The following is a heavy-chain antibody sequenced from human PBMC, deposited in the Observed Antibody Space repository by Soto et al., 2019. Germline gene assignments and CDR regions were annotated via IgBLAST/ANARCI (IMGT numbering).Heavy chain of an antibody. D-gene: IGHD5-18*01. V-gene: IGHV3-7*05. Sequence: EVQLVESGGGLVQPGGSLRLSCAASGFTFRTYWLSWVRQVPGKGLEWVANINLDGSEKNYVASVKGRFTISRDNARNLLYLQLSSLRAEDTALYYCARDGSTSWYSYDYHGMDVWGQGTTVTVSS. CDR1: GFTFRTYW. CDR3: ARDGSTSWYSYDYHGMDV. J-gene: IGHJ6*02. CDR2: INLDGSEK.